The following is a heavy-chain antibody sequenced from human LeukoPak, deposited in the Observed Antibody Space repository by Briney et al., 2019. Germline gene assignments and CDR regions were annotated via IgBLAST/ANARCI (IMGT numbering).Heavy chain of an antibody. CDR2: ISWNSGSI. CDR3: AKADAYYDFWSGRNY. D-gene: IGHD3-3*01. CDR1: GFTFDDYA. V-gene: IGHV3-9*01. Sequence: PGRSLRLSCAASGFTFDDYAMHWVRQAPGKGLEWVSGISWNSGSIGYADSVKGRFTISRDNAKNSLYLQMNSLRAEDTALYYCAKADAYYDFWSGRNYWGQGTLVTVSS. J-gene: IGHJ4*02.